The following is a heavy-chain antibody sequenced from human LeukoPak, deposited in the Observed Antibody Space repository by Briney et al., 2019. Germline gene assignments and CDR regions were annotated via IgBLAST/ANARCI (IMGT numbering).Heavy chain of an antibody. Sequence: GGSLRLSCAASGFTFSRSAMTWVRQGPGTGLEFVASIIYSGGATYYADSVKGRFTISRDNSKDTLYLQMNSLRAEDTALYYCAKDGLYYDGSEHVYYFDSWGQGTLVTVSS. CDR1: GFTFSRSA. CDR2: IIYSGGAT. V-gene: IGHV3-23*01. D-gene: IGHD3-22*01. J-gene: IGHJ4*02. CDR3: AKDGLYYDGSEHVYYFDS.